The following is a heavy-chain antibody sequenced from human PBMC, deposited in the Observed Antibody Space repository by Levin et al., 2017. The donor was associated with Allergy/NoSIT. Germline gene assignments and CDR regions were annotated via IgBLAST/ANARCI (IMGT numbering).Heavy chain of an antibody. Sequence: SLKISCAASGFTFDDYAMHWVRQAPGKGLEWVSGISWNSGSIGYADSVKGRFTISRDNAKNSLYLQMNSLRAEDTALYYCAKEAIAAAGIGGNWFDPWGQGTLVTVSS. J-gene: IGHJ5*02. CDR2: ISWNSGSI. CDR1: GFTFDDYA. D-gene: IGHD6-13*01. V-gene: IGHV3-9*01. CDR3: AKEAIAAAGIGGNWFDP.